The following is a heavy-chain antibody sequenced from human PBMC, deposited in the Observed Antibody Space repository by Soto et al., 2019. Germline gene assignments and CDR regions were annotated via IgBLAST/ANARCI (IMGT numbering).Heavy chain of an antibody. D-gene: IGHD1-1*01. Sequence: GGSLRLSCAASGFTFKMFWMHWVRQVPGKGPEWVSRINDDGISTNYADSVKGRFTISRDNAKNTLYLQMNALRVEDTAFYYCTRGPRSTSTGTGAFWGQGTLVTVYS. V-gene: IGHV3-74*01. CDR1: GFTFKMFW. J-gene: IGHJ4*02. CDR2: INDDGIST. CDR3: TRGPRSTSTGTGAF.